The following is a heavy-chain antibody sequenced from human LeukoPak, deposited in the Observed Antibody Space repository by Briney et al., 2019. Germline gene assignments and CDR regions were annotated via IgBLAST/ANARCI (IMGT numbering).Heavy chain of an antibody. V-gene: IGHV3-7*01. Sequence: PGGPLRLSCIPSGLTFRAYNMAWVRQAPGKGLEWLATAPWDGSGTEHTDSVRGRFTISRDNAKNSIYLQMNSLSAEDTAVYFCVTEFWYRFDYWGQGVLVTVSS. J-gene: IGHJ4*02. CDR1: GLTFRAYN. CDR2: APWDGSGT. D-gene: IGHD3-3*01. CDR3: VTEFWYRFDY.